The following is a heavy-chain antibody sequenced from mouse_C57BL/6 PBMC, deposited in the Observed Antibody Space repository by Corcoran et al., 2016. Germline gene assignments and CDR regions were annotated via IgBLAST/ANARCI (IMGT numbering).Heavy chain of an antibody. CDR1: GYNFTTYG. D-gene: IGHD1-1*01. CDR2: INTYSGVP. J-gene: IGHJ2*01. CDR3: ARGYGSSFDY. Sequence: QIQLVQSGPELKKPGETVKISCKASGYNFTTYGMSWVKQAPGKGLKWMGWINTYSGVPTYADDFKGRFAFSLETSASTAYLQINNLKNEDTATYFCARGYGSSFDYWGQGTTLTVSS. V-gene: IGHV9-3*01.